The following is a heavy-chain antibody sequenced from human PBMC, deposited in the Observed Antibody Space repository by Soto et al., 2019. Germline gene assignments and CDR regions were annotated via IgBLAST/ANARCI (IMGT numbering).Heavy chain of an antibody. V-gene: IGHV1-69*02. CDR1: GGTSSSYT. CDR2: IIPILGIA. Sequence: QVQLVQSGAEVKKPGSSVKVSCKASGGTSSSYTISWVRQAPGQGLEWMGRIIPILGIANYAQKFQGRVTITADKSTSTAYMELSSLRSEDTAVYYCATLVVPAAPGAFDIWGQGTMVTVSS. J-gene: IGHJ3*02. D-gene: IGHD2-2*01. CDR3: ATLVVPAAPGAFDI.